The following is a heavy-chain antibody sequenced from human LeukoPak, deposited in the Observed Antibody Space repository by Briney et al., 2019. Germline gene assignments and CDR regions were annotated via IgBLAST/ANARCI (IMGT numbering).Heavy chain of an antibody. J-gene: IGHJ4*02. V-gene: IGHV3-74*01. CDR1: GFTFSSQW. Sequence: GGSLRLSCAASGFTFSSQWMHWVRHSPGKGLVWVSRINSDGTSTSYADSVKGRFTISRDNAKNTLYLQMNSLRVEDTAVYYCARARDGYNFDYWGQGTLVTASS. D-gene: IGHD5-24*01. CDR3: ARARDGYNFDY. CDR2: INSDGTST.